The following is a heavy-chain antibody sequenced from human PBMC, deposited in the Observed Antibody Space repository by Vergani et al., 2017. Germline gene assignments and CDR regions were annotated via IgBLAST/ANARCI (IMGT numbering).Heavy chain of an antibody. J-gene: IGHJ2*01. D-gene: IGHD4-17*01. CDR2: INPSGGST. CDR1: GYTFTSYY. V-gene: IGHV1-46*01. CDR3: RLDYGDYYWYFDL. Sequence: QVQLVLSGAEVKKPGASVKVSCKASGYTFTSYYMHWVRQAPGQGLEWMGIINPSGGSTSYAQKFQGRVTMTRDTSTSTVYMELSSLRSEDTAVYYCRLDYGDYYWYFDLWGRGTLVTVSS.